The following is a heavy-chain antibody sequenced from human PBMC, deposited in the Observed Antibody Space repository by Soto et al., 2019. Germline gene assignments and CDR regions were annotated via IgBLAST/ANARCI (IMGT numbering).Heavy chain of an antibody. Sequence: NPSETLSLTCTVSGGSISSSSYYWGWIRQPPGKGLEWIGSIYYSGSTYYNPSLKSRVTISVDTSKNQFSLKLSSVTAADTAVYYCARTFEYSSPYYYYYYMDVWGKGTTVTVSS. CDR3: ARTFEYSSPYYYYYYMDV. J-gene: IGHJ6*03. D-gene: IGHD6-6*01. CDR2: IYYSGST. V-gene: IGHV4-39*01. CDR1: GGSISSSSYY.